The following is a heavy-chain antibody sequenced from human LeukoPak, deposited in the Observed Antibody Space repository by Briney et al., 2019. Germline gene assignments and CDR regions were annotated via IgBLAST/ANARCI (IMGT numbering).Heavy chain of an antibody. J-gene: IGHJ5*02. CDR1: GGPISTYQ. D-gene: IGHD4-17*01. Sequence: SETLSLTCTVSGGPISTYQWGWIRQPPGKGLEWIGYIYYTGSTNYNPSLRSRVTISLDTSKNQFSLRVNSVTAADTAVYYCARRTTVTPNWFDPWGQGTLVTVSS. CDR2: IYYTGST. V-gene: IGHV4-59*08. CDR3: ARRTTVTPNWFDP.